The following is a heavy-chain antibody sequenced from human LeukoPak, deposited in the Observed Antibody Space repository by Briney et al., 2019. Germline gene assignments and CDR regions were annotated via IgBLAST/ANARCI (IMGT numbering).Heavy chain of an antibody. CDR3: AKDIRAAAGIGLADY. CDR1: GFTFDDYA. CDR2: ISWNSGSI. Sequence: GRPLRLSCAASGFTFDDYAMHWVRQAPGKGLEWVSGISWNSGSIGYADSVKGRFTISRDNAKNSLYLQMNSLRAEDTALYYCAKDIRAAAGIGLADYWGQGTLVTVSS. D-gene: IGHD6-13*01. V-gene: IGHV3-9*01. J-gene: IGHJ4*02.